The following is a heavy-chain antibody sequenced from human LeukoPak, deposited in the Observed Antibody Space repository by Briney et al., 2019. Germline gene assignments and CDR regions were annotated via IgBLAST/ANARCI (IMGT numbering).Heavy chain of an antibody. D-gene: IGHD2-8*01. J-gene: IGHJ5*02. CDR1: GYTFTTYA. CDR3: ARDGVWPSWFDP. V-gene: IGHV1-3*01. Sequence: ASVKVSCKASGYTFTTYAMHWVRQAPGQRLEWMGWINAGNGNTKYSQKFQGRVTITRDTSASTAYMELSSLRSEDTAVYYCARDGVWPSWFDPWGQGTLVTVSS. CDR2: INAGNGNT.